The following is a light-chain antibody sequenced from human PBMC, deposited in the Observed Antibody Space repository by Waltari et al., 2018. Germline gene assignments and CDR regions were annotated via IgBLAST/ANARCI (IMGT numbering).Light chain of an antibody. CDR1: SRDIGGYNY. CDR2: EVS. V-gene: IGLV2-8*01. Sequence: QSALTQPPSASGSPGQSVTISCTGTSRDIGGYNYVPWYQQHPGKAPKLMIYEVSKRPSGVPDRFSGSKSGNTASLTVSGLQAEDEADFYCSSYAGSNNPWVFGGGTKLTVL. CDR3: SSYAGSNNPWV. J-gene: IGLJ3*02.